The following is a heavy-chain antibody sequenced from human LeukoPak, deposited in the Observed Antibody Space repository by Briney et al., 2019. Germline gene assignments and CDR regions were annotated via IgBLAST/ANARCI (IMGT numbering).Heavy chain of an antibody. CDR1: GFTFSSYG. Sequence: GGSLRLSCAASGFTFSSYGMHWVRQAPGKGLEWVAVIWYDGSNKYYADSVKGRFTISRDNSKNTLYLQMNSLRAEDTAVYYCARDHPDAGIAAAGVDYWGQGTLVTVSS. CDR3: ARDHPDAGIAAAGVDY. V-gene: IGHV3-33*01. CDR2: IWYDGSNK. J-gene: IGHJ4*02. D-gene: IGHD6-13*01.